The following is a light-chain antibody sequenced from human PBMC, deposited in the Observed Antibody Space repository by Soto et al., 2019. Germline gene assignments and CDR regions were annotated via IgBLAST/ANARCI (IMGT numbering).Light chain of an antibody. CDR1: QTVGSW. Sequence: DIQMTQSPSTLSASVGDRVTITCRASQTVGSWLAWYQQKPGTAPKFLIYDASTLESGVPSRFSGSGSGTEFTLTISRLQPDDFATYYCQQYDNYPLTFGGGTKVEIK. CDR3: QQYDNYPLT. V-gene: IGKV1-5*01. CDR2: DAS. J-gene: IGKJ4*01.